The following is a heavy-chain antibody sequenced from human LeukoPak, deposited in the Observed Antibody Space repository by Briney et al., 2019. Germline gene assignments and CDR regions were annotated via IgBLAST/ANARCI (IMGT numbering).Heavy chain of an antibody. CDR3: ARPSSGYYDFWSGYYWSGWFDP. CDR2: INPSGGST. D-gene: IGHD3-3*01. J-gene: IGHJ5*02. CDR1: GGTFTSYY. V-gene: IGHV1-46*01. Sequence: ASVKVSCKASGGTFTSYYMHWVRQAPGQGLEWMGLINPSGGSTSYAQKFQGRVTMTRDTSTSTVYMELSSLRSEDTAVYYCARPSSGYYDFWSGYYWSGWFDPWGQGTLVTVSS.